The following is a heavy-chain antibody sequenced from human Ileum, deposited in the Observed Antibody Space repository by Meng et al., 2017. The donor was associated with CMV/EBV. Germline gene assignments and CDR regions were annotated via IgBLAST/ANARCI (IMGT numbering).Heavy chain of an antibody. CDR1: GFTFSSYA. CDR2: ISYDGSNK. D-gene: IGHD6-13*01. Sequence: GGSLRLSCAASGFTFSSYAMHCVRQAPGKGLEWVAVISYDGSNKYYADSVKGRFTISRDNSKNTLYLQMNSLRAEDTAVYYCARDPHGSSWPYYYYGMDVWGQGTTVTVSS. J-gene: IGHJ6*02. CDR3: ARDPHGSSWPYYYYGMDV. V-gene: IGHV3-30-3*01.